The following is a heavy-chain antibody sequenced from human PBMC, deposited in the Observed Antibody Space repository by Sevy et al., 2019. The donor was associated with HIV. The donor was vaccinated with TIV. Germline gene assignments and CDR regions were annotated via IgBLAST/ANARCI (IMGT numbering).Heavy chain of an antibody. D-gene: IGHD2-21*01. J-gene: IGHJ1*01. CDR3: AKDPLAYCGGDCYSAHFQH. CDR2: ISYDGSNK. V-gene: IGHV3-30*18. Sequence: GGSLRLSCAASGFTFSSYGMHWVHQAPGKGLEWVAVISYDGSNKYYADSVKGRFTISRDNSKNTLYLQMNSLRAEDTAVYYCAKDPLAYCGGDCYSAHFQHWGQGTLVTVSS. CDR1: GFTFSSYG.